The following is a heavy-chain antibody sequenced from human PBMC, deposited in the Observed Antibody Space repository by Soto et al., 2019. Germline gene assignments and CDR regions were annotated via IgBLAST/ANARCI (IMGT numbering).Heavy chain of an antibody. CDR1: GGSISSGDYY. D-gene: IGHD3-22*01. CDR2: IYYSGST. CDR3: AREYYYDSSGSYFDY. Sequence: SETLSLTCTVSGGSISSGDYYWSWIRQPPGKGLEWIGYIYYSGSTYYNPSLKSRVTTSVDTSRNQFSLKLSSVTAADTAVYYCAREYYYDSSGSYFDYWGQGTLVTVSS. J-gene: IGHJ4*02. V-gene: IGHV4-30-4*01.